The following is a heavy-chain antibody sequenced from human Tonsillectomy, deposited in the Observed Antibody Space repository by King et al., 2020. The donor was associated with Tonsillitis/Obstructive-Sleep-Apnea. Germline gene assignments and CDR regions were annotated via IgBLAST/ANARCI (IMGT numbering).Heavy chain of an antibody. V-gene: IGHV3-74*01. Sequence: VQLVESGGGLVQPGGSLRLSCAASGFTFSNYWMHWDRQAPGKGLVWVSRINSDGSSTSYADSVKGRFTISRDTAKNTLYLQMNSLRAEDTAVYYCVRKESGYYDYWGQGNLVTVSS. CDR1: GFTFSNYW. D-gene: IGHD3-22*01. CDR2: INSDGSST. J-gene: IGHJ4*02. CDR3: VRKESGYYDY.